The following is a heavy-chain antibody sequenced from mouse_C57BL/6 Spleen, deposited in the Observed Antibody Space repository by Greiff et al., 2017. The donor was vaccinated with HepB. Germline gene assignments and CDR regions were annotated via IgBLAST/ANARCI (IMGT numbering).Heavy chain of an antibody. CDR3: ARHSTVVAPDY. CDR1: GFTFSSYG. Sequence: EVQVVESGGDLVKPGGSLKLSCAASGFTFSSYGMSWVRQTPDKRLEWVATISSGGSYTYYPDSVKGRFTISRDNAKNTLYLQMSSLKSEDTAMYYCARHSTVVAPDYWGQGTTLTVSS. CDR2: ISSGGSYT. J-gene: IGHJ2*01. V-gene: IGHV5-6*01. D-gene: IGHD1-1*01.